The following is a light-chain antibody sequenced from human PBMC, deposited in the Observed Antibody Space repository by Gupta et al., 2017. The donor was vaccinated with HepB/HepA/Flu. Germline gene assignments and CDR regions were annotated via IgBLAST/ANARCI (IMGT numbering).Light chain of an antibody. Sequence: DIVMTQSPLSLPVTPGEPASISCRSSQSLLHSNGYNYLDWYLQKPGQAPQLLIYLGSNRASGVPDRFSGSGSGTDFTLKISRVEAEDVGAYYCMQDLQTPWTFGQGTKVEIK. CDR3: MQDLQTPWT. J-gene: IGKJ1*01. V-gene: IGKV2-28*01. CDR1: QSLLHSNGYNY. CDR2: LGS.